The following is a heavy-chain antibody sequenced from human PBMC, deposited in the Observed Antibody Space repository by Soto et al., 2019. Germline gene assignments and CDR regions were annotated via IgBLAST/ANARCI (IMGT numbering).Heavy chain of an antibody. Sequence: QVQLVQSGAEVKKPGASVKVSCKASGYTFTGYYMHWVRQAPGQGLEWMGWINPNSGGTNYAQKFQGRLTMTRYTSISTAYMELSRLRSDDTAVYYCARVSIVVVPAAIGYFQHWGQGTLVTVSS. J-gene: IGHJ1*01. CDR2: INPNSGGT. CDR3: ARVSIVVVPAAIGYFQH. CDR1: GYTFTGYY. V-gene: IGHV1-2*02. D-gene: IGHD2-2*01.